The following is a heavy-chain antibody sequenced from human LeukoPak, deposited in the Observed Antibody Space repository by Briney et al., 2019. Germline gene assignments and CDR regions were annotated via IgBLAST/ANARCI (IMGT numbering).Heavy chain of an antibody. Sequence: PGGSLRLSCAASGFTFSSYAMSWVRQAPGKGLEWVSAISGSGGSTYYADSVKGRFTISRDNSKNTLYLQMNSLRAEDTAVYYCAKDQLPATDFWSGYSGYWGQGTLVTVSS. CDR2: ISGSGGST. J-gene: IGHJ4*02. CDR1: GFTFSSYA. V-gene: IGHV3-23*01. CDR3: AKDQLPATDFWSGYSGY. D-gene: IGHD3-3*01.